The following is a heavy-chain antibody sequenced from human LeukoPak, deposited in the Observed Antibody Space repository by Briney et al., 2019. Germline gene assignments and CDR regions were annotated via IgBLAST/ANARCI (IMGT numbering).Heavy chain of an antibody. V-gene: IGHV3-30*18. CDR2: VSYDGSTK. CDR3: AKAETPYTSKSLDY. Sequence: GGSLRLSCEASGFTFSRYGMHWVGQAPGKGLEWVAVVSYDGSTKYYAGSVKGRFTISRDNSKNTLLLQMNSLRAEDTALYFCAKAETPYTSKSLDYWGQGTLVTVSS. CDR1: GFTFSRYG. D-gene: IGHD3-16*01. J-gene: IGHJ4*02.